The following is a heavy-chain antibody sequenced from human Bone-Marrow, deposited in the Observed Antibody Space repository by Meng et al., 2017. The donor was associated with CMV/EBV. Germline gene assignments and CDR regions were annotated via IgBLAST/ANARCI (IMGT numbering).Heavy chain of an antibody. CDR2: IYWDDDK. V-gene: IGHV2-5*02. CDR3: AHNSIRVHFDY. D-gene: IGHD2/OR15-2a*01. Sequence: KACVPTLETPPQPLSLTCTLAGYSLSNSGVGVGRIRRPPGKALEWLALIYWDDDKRYSPSLKSSLTITKDTSKNQEVLSMTNMDPVDTATYYCAHNSIRVHFDYWGQGTLVTVSS. J-gene: IGHJ4*02. CDR1: GYSLSNSGVG.